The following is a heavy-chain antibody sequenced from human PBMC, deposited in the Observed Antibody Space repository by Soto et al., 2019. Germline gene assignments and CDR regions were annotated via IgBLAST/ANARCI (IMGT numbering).Heavy chain of an antibody. J-gene: IGHJ4*02. V-gene: IGHV3-9*01. D-gene: IGHD4-17*01. Sequence: EVQLVESGGGLVQPGRSLRLSCAASGFTFDDYAMHWVRQPPGKGLEWVSSISWNSGNLGYADSVKGRFTISRDNATNSLYLQMHSLRGEDTALYYCAKGASTTVFAFNDYWGQGTLVTVSS. CDR1: GFTFDDYA. CDR2: ISWNSGNL. CDR3: AKGASTTVFAFNDY.